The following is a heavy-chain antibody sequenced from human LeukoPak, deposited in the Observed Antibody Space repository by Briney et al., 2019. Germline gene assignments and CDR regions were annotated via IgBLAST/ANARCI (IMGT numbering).Heavy chain of an antibody. J-gene: IGHJ4*02. CDR3: ARWLQPRGFDY. D-gene: IGHD5-24*01. CDR1: GGSISSGDYY. CDR2: IYYSGST. V-gene: IGHV4-30-4*01. Sequence: PSETLSLTCTVSGGSISSGDYYWSWIRQPPGKGLEWIGYIYYSGSTYYNPSLKSRVTISVDTSKNQFSLKLSSVTAADTAVYYCARWLQPRGFDYWGQGTLVTVSS.